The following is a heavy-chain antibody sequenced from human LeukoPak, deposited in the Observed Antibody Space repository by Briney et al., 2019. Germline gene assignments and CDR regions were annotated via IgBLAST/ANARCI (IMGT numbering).Heavy chain of an antibody. CDR1: GFTFSSFA. CDR2: ISSSSSYI. CDR3: ARGFNDYGDYGAFDI. J-gene: IGHJ3*02. Sequence: GGSLRLSCAASGFTFSSFAMSWVRQAPGKGLEWVSSISSSSSYIHYADSVKGRFTISRDNAKNSLHLQMNSLRAEDTAVYYCARGFNDYGDYGAFDIWGQGTMVTVSS. V-gene: IGHV3-21*01. D-gene: IGHD4-17*01.